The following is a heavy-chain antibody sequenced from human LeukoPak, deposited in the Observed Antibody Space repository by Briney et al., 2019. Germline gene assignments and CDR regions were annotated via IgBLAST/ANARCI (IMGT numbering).Heavy chain of an antibody. J-gene: IGHJ4*02. CDR1: GYTFTSYA. V-gene: IGHV7-4-1*02. CDR2: INTNTGNP. CDR3: ARVQVGYDASYFDY. D-gene: IGHD5-18*01. Sequence: ASVKVSCKASGYTFTSYAMNWVRQAPGQGLEWMGWINTNTGNPTYAQGFTGRFVFSLDTSVSTAYLQISSLKAEDTAVYYCARVQVGYDASYFDYWGQGTLVTVSS.